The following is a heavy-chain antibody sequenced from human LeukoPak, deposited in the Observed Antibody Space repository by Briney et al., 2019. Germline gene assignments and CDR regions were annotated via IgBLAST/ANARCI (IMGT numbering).Heavy chain of an antibody. V-gene: IGHV4-61*02. J-gene: IGHJ5*02. D-gene: IGHD1-26*01. Sequence: SETLSHTCTVSGGSISSGSYYWSWIRQPAGKGLEWIGRIYTSGSTNYNPSLKSRVTISVDTSKNQFSLKLSSVTAADTAVYYCARVDPYSGRTFDPWGQGTLVTVSS. CDR2: IYTSGST. CDR3: ARVDPYSGRTFDP. CDR1: GGSISSGSYY.